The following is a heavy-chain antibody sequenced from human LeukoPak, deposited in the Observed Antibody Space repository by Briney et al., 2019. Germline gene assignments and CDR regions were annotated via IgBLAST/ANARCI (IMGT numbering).Heavy chain of an antibody. CDR1: GFTFSSHW. D-gene: IGHD6-19*01. CDR3: AREPHIAVVTHFDY. J-gene: IGHJ4*02. CDR2: IKQDGSEK. Sequence: SGGSLRLSCAASGFTFSSHWMSWVRQAPGKGLEWVANIKQDGSEKYYVDSVKGRFTISRDNAKISLFLQMNSLRVEDTAVYYCAREPHIAVVTHFDYWGQGTLVTVSS. V-gene: IGHV3-7*01.